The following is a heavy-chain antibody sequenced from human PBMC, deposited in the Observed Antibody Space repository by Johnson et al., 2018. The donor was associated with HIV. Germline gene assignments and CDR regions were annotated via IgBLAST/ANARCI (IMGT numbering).Heavy chain of an antibody. J-gene: IGHJ3*02. V-gene: IGHV3-11*04. CDR3: ARKLRQLDPDAFDI. D-gene: IGHD6-13*01. CDR1: GFTFSDYY. Sequence: QVQLVESGGGLVKPGGSLRLSCAASGFTFSDYYMSWIRQAPGRGLEWVSHISSSGSTIYYADSVKGRFTISRDNAKNSRYLQMNSLRAEDTAVYYCARKLRQLDPDAFDIWGQGTVVTVSS. CDR2: ISSSGSTI.